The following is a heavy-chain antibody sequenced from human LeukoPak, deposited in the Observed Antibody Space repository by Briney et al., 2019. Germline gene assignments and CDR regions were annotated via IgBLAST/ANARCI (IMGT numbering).Heavy chain of an antibody. V-gene: IGHV4-61*02. CDR1: GGSISSGTYY. CDR3: ARGGYSYGLDYYYYMDV. CDR2: ISISGST. Sequence: PSETLSLTCTVSGGSISSGTYYWNWLRQPAGKGLEWIGRISISGSTNSNPSLRSRLTMSIDTSKNQFSLSLNSVTAADTAVYYCARGGYSYGLDYYYYMDVWGKGTTVTVSS. J-gene: IGHJ6*03. D-gene: IGHD5-18*01.